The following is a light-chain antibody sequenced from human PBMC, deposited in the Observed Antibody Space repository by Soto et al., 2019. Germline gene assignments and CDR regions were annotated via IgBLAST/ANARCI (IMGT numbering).Light chain of an antibody. CDR1: QSLDSS. Sequence: ESVLAQSPATLSLSPGERATLSCRASQSLDSSLAWFQQKPGQAPRLLIYDVSYRASGIPARFSGSGSGTDSTLTISSLEPEDFAVYYCQQRTNWSWTFGQGTKV. CDR2: DVS. V-gene: IGKV3-11*01. J-gene: IGKJ1*01. CDR3: QQRTNWSWT.